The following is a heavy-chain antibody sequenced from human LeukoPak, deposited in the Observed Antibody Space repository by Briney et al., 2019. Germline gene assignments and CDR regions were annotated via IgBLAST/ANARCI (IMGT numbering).Heavy chain of an antibody. CDR1: GGSFSGYY. J-gene: IGHJ4*02. CDR2: INHSGST. CDR3: ARGPGCSGYDYGDY. Sequence: SETLSLTCAVYGGSFSGYYWSWIRQPPGKGLEWIGEINHSGSTNYNPSLKSRVTISVDTSKNQFSLKLSSVTAADTAVYYCARGPGCSGYDYGDYWGQGTLVTVSS. D-gene: IGHD5-12*01. V-gene: IGHV4-34*01.